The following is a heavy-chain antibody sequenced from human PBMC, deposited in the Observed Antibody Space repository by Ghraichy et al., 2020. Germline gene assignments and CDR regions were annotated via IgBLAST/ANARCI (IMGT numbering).Heavy chain of an antibody. CDR2: SSYDGSHQ. Sequence: LSLTCAASGFAFVSYGIHWARQAPGKGLEWVAISSYDGSHQYYADSVKGRFSISRDNSKNTLYLQMNSLRAEDTAVYYCARDQRHSTVTTSPLYWGQGTLVTVSS. J-gene: IGHJ4*02. CDR1: GFAFVSYG. V-gene: IGHV3-33*05. D-gene: IGHD4-17*01. CDR3: ARDQRHSTVTTSPLY.